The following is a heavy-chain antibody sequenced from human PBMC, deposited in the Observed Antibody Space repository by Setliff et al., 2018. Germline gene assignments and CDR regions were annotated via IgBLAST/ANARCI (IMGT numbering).Heavy chain of an antibody. J-gene: IGHJ6*03. Sequence: SETLSLTCAASGGTFSDYYWTWIRQPPGKGLEWIGEINHSGSTNYNPSLKSRVSISVDTSKNQFSLKLSSVTAADTAVYYCARYPRRGNGWYPYYVDVWGKGTTVTVSS. CDR3: ARYPRRGNGWYPYYVDV. CDR2: INHSGST. D-gene: IGHD6-19*01. V-gene: IGHV4-34*01. CDR1: GGTFSDYY.